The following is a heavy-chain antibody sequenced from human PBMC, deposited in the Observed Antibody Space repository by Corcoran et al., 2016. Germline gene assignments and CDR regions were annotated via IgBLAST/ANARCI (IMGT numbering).Heavy chain of an antibody. D-gene: IGHD3-10*01. CDR1: GGSFSGYY. V-gene: IGHV4-34*01. CDR3: AGSYYYGSGYYFDC. J-gene: IGHJ4*02. CDR2: INHSGST. Sequence: QVQLQQWGAGLLKPSETLSLTCAVYGGSFSGYYWSWIRQPPGKGLEWIGEINHSGSTNYNPSRKSRVTISVDTAKNQFSLKLRPVTAADTAVYYGAGSYYYGSGYYFDCWGQGTLVTVSS.